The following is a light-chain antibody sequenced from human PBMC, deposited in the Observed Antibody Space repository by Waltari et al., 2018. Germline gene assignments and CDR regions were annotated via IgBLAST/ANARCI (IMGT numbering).Light chain of an antibody. Sequence: DIVMTQSPDSLAVSLGERATINCKSSQSVLYSSNNKSYLAWYQHKPGQPPKLLIYWASTRESGVPDRFSGSGSGTDFTLTISSLQAEDVAVYYCQQYYSTPWTFGQGTKVEI. CDR3: QQYYSTPWT. CDR1: QSVLYSSNNKSY. J-gene: IGKJ1*01. V-gene: IGKV4-1*01. CDR2: WAS.